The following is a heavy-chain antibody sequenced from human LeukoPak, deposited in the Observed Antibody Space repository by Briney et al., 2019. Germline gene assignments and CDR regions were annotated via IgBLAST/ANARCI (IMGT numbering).Heavy chain of an antibody. V-gene: IGHV3-23*03. J-gene: IGHJ4*02. Sequence: GGSLRLSCAASGFTFSSYSMNWVRQAPGKGLEWVSIIYSDGTTYYADSVKGRFTISRDNSKNTLYLQMNSLRAEDTAVYYCAKSSPPPLRYWGQGTLVTVSS. CDR2: IYSDGTT. CDR1: GFTFSSYS. CDR3: AKSSPPPLRY.